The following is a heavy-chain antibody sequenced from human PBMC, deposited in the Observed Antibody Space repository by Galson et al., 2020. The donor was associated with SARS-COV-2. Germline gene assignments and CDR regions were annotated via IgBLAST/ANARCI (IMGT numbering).Heavy chain of an antibody. V-gene: IGHV4-31*03. D-gene: IGHD3-10*01. CDR1: GGSISTDGHF. J-gene: IGHJ3*02. Sequence: SETLSLTCTVSGGSISTDGHFWTWIRQPPGKGLEWNGNINHSRTTYYNPSLKSRLNIAVDTYQNQFSLRLRSVTAADTAVYFCARTSGELDIWGQGTMVTVSS. CDR3: ARTSGELDI. CDR2: INHSRTT.